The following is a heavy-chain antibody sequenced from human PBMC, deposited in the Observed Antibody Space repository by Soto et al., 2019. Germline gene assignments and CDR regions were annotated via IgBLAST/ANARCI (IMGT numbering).Heavy chain of an antibody. CDR2: INHSGST. CDR3: ARGDVSGSSWYFDY. Sequence: SETLSLTCAVYGGSFSGYYWSWIRQPPGKGLEWIGEINHSGSTNYNPSLKSRVTVSVDTSKNQFSLKLSSVTAADTAVYYCARGDVSGSSWYFDYWGQGTLVTVSS. CDR1: GGSFSGYY. D-gene: IGHD1-26*01. V-gene: IGHV4-34*01. J-gene: IGHJ4*02.